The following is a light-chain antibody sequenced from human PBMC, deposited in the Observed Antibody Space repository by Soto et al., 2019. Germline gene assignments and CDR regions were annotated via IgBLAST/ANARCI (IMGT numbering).Light chain of an antibody. CDR2: TND. CDR1: SSNIGSNT. CDR3: AAWDDSLNGYV. V-gene: IGLV1-44*01. J-gene: IGLJ1*01. Sequence: QSVLTQPPSASGTPGERVTISCSGSSSNIGSNTVNLYQQLPGTSPKLLSYTNDQRPSGVPDRFSGSKSGSSASLDISGLQSEDEADYYCAAWDDSLNGYVFGAGTKVTVL.